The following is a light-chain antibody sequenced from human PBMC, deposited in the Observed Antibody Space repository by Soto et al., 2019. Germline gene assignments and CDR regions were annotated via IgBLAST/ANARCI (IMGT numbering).Light chain of an antibody. CDR1: SSDVGGYKY. CDR2: DVT. J-gene: IGLJ1*01. V-gene: IGLV2-14*01. Sequence: VLAPPASVSESPGQSITISCTGSSSDVGGYKYVSWYQQHPGKAPKLLIYDVTNRPSGVSNRFSGSKSGYTASLTISGLQSEDEADYYCSSYTSFKALVFGTGTKVTVL. CDR3: SSYTSFKALV.